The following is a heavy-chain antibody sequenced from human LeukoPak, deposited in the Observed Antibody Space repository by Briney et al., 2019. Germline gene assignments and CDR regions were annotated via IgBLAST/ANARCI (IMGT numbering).Heavy chain of an antibody. CDR1: GFTLSSYW. CDR3: ARFARSPDC. Sequence: GGSLRLSCAASGFTLSSYWMTWVRQAPGKGLEWVANIKEDGSEKNYVDSVKGRFTISRDNAKNSLYLQMNSLRAEDTAVYYCARFARSPDCWGQGTLVTVSS. J-gene: IGHJ4*02. D-gene: IGHD3-10*01. CDR2: IKEDGSEK. V-gene: IGHV3-7*01.